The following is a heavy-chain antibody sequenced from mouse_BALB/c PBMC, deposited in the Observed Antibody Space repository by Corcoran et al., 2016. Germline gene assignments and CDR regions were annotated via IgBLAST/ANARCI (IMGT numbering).Heavy chain of an antibody. D-gene: IGHD1-1*01. CDR2: INTYTGEP. V-gene: IGHV9-3-1*01. J-gene: IGHJ3*01. CDR1: GYTFTNYG. Sequence: QIQLVQSGPELKKPGETVKISCKASGYTFTNYGMNWVKQAPGKGLKWMGWINTYTGEPTYADDFKGRFAFSLETSASTAYLQINNLKNDDTATYFCANYYGSSFAYWGQGTLVTVSA. CDR3: ANYYGSSFAY.